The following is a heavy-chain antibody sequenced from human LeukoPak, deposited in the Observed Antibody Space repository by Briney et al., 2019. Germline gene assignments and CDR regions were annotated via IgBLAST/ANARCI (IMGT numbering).Heavy chain of an antibody. J-gene: IGHJ4*02. CDR1: GYTFTSYY. CDR2: INPSGGST. V-gene: IGHV1-46*01. Sequence: ASVKVSCKASGYTFTSYYMHWVRQAPGQGLEWMGIINPSGGSTSYAQKFQGRVTMTRDMSTSTVYMELSSLRPEDTAVYYCARVSCSSTSCYTLDYWGQGTLVTVSS. CDR3: ARVSCSSTSCYTLDY. D-gene: IGHD2-2*02.